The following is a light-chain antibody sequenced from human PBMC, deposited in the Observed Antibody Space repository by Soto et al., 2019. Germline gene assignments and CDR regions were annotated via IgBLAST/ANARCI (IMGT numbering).Light chain of an antibody. Sequence: QPVLTQSPSASASLGASVTLTGTLSSGHRSYAIAWHQQQPEKGPRYLMKLNSDGSHSKGDGIPDRFSGSSSGAERYLTISSLQSEDEADYYCQTWGTGIQVFGGGTKLTVL. CDR3: QTWGTGIQV. CDR2: LNSDGSH. J-gene: IGLJ2*01. CDR1: SGHRSYA. V-gene: IGLV4-69*01.